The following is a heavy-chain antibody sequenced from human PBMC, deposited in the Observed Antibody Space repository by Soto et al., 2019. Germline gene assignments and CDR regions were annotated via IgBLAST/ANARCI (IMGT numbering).Heavy chain of an antibody. D-gene: IGHD2-2*02. V-gene: IGHV3-30*18. Sequence: GGSLRLSCAASGFTFSSYGMHWVRQAPGKGLEWVAVISYDGSNKYYVDSVKGRFTISRDNSKNTLYLQMNSLRAEDTAVYYCAKPILYMVCMDVWGQGTTVTVSS. CDR3: AKPILYMVCMDV. CDR1: GFTFSSYG. J-gene: IGHJ6*02. CDR2: ISYDGSNK.